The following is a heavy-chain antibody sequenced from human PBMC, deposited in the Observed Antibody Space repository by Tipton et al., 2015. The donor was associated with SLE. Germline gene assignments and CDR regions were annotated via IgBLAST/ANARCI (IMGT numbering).Heavy chain of an antibody. CDR1: GGSISSYY. J-gene: IGHJ6*03. CDR2: IYYSGST. CDR3: ARDYDSSGSLYYMDV. V-gene: IGHV4-59*01. Sequence: LRLSCTVSGGSISSYYWSWIRQPPGKGLEWIGYIYYSGSTNYNPSLKSRVTISVDTSKNQFSLKLSSVTAADTAVYYCARDYDSSGSLYYMDVWGKGTTVTVSS. D-gene: IGHD3-22*01.